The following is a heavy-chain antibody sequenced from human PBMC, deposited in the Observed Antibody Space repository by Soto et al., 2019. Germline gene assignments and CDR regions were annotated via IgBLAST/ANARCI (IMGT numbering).Heavy chain of an antibody. V-gene: IGHV4-30-2*01. CDR3: ARAPDR. CDR1: GGSISSGGYS. J-gene: IGHJ5*02. Sequence: QLQLQESGSGLVTPSQTLSLTCAVSGGSISSGGYSWSWIRQPPGKGLEWTGYISHSGSTCYNPSLERGVTLSVDRSNNQFSLKLSSATAAATAVYYCARAPDRWGQGALVTVSP. CDR2: ISHSGST.